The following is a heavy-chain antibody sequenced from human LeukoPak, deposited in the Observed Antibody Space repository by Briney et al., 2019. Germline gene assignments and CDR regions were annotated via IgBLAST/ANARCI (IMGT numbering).Heavy chain of an antibody. V-gene: IGHV3-11*01. Sequence: GGSLRLSCAASGFTFSDFYMSWIRQAPGKGLECVSYITSNGRIVYESKSVKGRFTISRDNAKNWLYLQMDNLRNDDTAVYYCARDFGGHSAGGDAFDVWGQGTMVTVSS. CDR2: ITSNGRIV. J-gene: IGHJ3*01. CDR1: GFTFSDFY. CDR3: ARDFGGHSAGGDAFDV. D-gene: IGHD2-21*01.